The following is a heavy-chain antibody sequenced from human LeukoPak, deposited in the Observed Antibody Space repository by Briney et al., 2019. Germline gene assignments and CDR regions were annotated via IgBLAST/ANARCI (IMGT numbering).Heavy chain of an antibody. D-gene: IGHD3-22*01. CDR3: ASGKGDYYDSSGYYYATPIDY. CDR2: LNPNSGGT. Sequence: GASVKVSCKASGYTFTGYYMHWVRQAPGQGLEWMGWLNPNSGGTNYAQKFQGRVTMTRDTSISTAYMELSRLRSDDTAVYYCASGKGDYYDSSGYYYATPIDYWGQGTLVTVSS. V-gene: IGHV1-2*02. CDR1: GYTFTGYY. J-gene: IGHJ4*02.